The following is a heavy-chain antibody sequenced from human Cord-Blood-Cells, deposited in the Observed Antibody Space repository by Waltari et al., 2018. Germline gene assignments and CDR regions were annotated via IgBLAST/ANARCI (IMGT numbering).Heavy chain of an antibody. V-gene: IGHV1-24*01. Sequence: QVQLAQSGAEVKKPGASVKVSCKVSGYTLTELSMHWVRQAPGKGLEWMGGFDPEDGETIYGQKVPGRVPMTEDTSTDTAYMELSSLRSEDTAVYYCATTYSSSSGWFDPWGQGTLVTVSS. CDR1: GYTLTELS. D-gene: IGHD6-13*01. CDR2: FDPEDGET. J-gene: IGHJ5*02. CDR3: ATTYSSSSGWFDP.